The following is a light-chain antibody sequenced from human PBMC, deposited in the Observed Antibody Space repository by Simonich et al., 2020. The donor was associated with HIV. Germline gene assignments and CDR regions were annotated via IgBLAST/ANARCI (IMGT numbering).Light chain of an antibody. V-gene: IGKV3D-20*01. CDR2: DAS. CDR3: QQSPGT. Sequence: FLTQSPCTLSLSPGERATLSSRASQSVSRSYLAWYQQKPGLAPRLLIYDASSRATGIPDRFSGSGSGTDFTLTISRLEPEDFAVYYCQQSPGTFGPGTKVDIK. J-gene: IGKJ3*01. CDR1: QSVSRSY.